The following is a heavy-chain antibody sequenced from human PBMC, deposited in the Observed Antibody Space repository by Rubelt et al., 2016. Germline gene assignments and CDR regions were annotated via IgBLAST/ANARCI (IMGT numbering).Heavy chain of an antibody. V-gene: IGHV3-30*02. J-gene: IGHJ6*02. Sequence: SVKGRFTISRDNSKNTLSLQMNSLRAEDTAVYYCAKEYSSSIVLPYYYYYAMDVWGQGTTVTVSS. D-gene: IGHD6-6*01. CDR3: AKEYSSSIVLPYYYYYAMDV.